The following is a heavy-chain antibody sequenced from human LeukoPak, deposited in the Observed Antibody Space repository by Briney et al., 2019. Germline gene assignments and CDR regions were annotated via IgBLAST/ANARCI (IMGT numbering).Heavy chain of an antibody. V-gene: IGHV3-7*01. CDR2: IKEDGSED. Sequence: GGSLRLSCAASGFIFSQYSMNWVRQAPGKGLEWVANIKEDGSEDYYADSVKGRFAISKDNAKNSLYLQMNNLRAEDTAMYYCARDADGYEDWGQGTLVIVSS. CDR3: ARDADGYED. CDR1: GFIFSQYS. J-gene: IGHJ4*02. D-gene: IGHD5-24*01.